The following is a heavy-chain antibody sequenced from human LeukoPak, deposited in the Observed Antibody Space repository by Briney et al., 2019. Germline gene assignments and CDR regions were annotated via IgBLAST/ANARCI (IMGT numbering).Heavy chain of an antibody. Sequence: SETLSLTCTVSGGSISSSSYYWGWIRQPPGKGLEWIGSIYHSGSTYYNPSLKSRVTISVDTSKNQFSLKLSSVTAADTAVYYCASSPQLSSSSFDYWGQGTLVTVSS. D-gene: IGHD6-13*01. CDR1: GGSISSSSYY. CDR2: IYHSGST. J-gene: IGHJ4*02. V-gene: IGHV4-39*07. CDR3: ASSPQLSSSSFDY.